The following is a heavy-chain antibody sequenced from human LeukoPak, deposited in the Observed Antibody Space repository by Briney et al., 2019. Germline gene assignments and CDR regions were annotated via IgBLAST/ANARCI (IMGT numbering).Heavy chain of an antibody. J-gene: IGHJ4*02. CDR3: ARYHIITYYYDSSGYLFDY. Sequence: PGGSLRLSCAASGFSVTSNHMNWVRQAPGKGLEWVSIIYTGGTTHYADSLNDRFTISRDDSINTLYLQMNSLRAEDTAVYYCARYHIITYYYDSSGYLFDYWGQGTLVTVSS. V-gene: IGHV3-66*01. CDR1: GFSVTSNH. CDR2: IYTGGTT. D-gene: IGHD3-22*01.